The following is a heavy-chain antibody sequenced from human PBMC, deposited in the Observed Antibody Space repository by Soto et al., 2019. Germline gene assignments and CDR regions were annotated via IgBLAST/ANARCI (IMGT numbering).Heavy chain of an antibody. CDR3: AKLPAYYYDSSGHVDY. J-gene: IGHJ4*02. CDR1: GFTFSSYA. Sequence: VQLLESGGGLVQPGGSLRLSCAASGFTFSSYAMSWVRQAPGKGLEWVSAISGSGGSTYYADSVKGRFTISRDNSKNTLYLQMNSLRAEDTAVYYCAKLPAYYYDSSGHVDYWGQGTLVTVSS. D-gene: IGHD3-22*01. V-gene: IGHV3-23*01. CDR2: ISGSGGST.